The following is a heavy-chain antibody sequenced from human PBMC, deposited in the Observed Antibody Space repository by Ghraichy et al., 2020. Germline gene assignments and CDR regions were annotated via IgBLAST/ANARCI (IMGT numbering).Heavy chain of an antibody. V-gene: IGHV1-18*01. CDR2: ISAYNGDT. CDR3: ARDGLGYGGNSNSDS. CDR1: GYTFTKHG. D-gene: IGHD4-23*01. Sequence: ASVKVSCTTSGYTFTKHGISWVRQAPGQGLEWMGWISAYNGDTNYAQNLQGRFTMTTDTSTNTAYMELRNLRSDDTAVYYCARDGLGYGGNSNSDSWGQGTLVTVSS. J-gene: IGHJ4*02.